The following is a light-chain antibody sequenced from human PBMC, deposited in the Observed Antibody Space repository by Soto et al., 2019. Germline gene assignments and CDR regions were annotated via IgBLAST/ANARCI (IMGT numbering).Light chain of an antibody. Sequence: EIVLTQSPATLSLSPGERATISCRASQSVSSYLAWYQQKPGQAPRLLIYDASNSATGIPARFSGSGSGTDFTLTISSLEPEDFAVYYCQQRSNWQFTFGPGTKVDIK. CDR1: QSVSSY. J-gene: IGKJ3*01. CDR2: DAS. V-gene: IGKV3-11*01. CDR3: QQRSNWQFT.